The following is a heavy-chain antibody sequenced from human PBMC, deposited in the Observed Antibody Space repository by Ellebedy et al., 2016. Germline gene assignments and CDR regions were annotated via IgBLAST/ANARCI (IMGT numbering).Heavy chain of an antibody. J-gene: IGHJ4*02. D-gene: IGHD3-3*01. V-gene: IGHV3-21*01. Sequence: GGSLRLXXAASGFTFNIAGMTWVRQVPGKGLEWVATIVFSGTATYYSDSVKGRSIISRDNAKNSLFLQMNSLRVEDTAVYYCARDGSEWSRDYWGQGTLVTVSS. CDR1: GFTFNIAG. CDR3: ARDGSEWSRDY. CDR2: IVFSGTAT.